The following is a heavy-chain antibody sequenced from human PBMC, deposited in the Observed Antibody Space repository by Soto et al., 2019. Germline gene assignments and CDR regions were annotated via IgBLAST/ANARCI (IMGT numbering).Heavy chain of an antibody. J-gene: IGHJ4*02. D-gene: IGHD3-10*02. CDR3: PRDIFGLISIGVSDV. Sequence: ASVKVSCKASGYSFTTYSMHWLRQAPGQRLEWIGWINTENGNAKYSQKLQGRVTIARDTSASTAYMGLSSLRSEDTSGYYCPRDIFGLISIGVSDVWGQGTLVTVPS. CDR2: INTENGNA. CDR1: GYSFTTYS. V-gene: IGHV1-3*04.